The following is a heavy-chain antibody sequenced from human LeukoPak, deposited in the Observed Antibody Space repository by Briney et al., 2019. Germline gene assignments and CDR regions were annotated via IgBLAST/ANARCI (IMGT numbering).Heavy chain of an antibody. V-gene: IGHV3-21*06. D-gene: IGHD3-22*01. J-gene: IGHJ4*02. CDR2: ISGSSSYI. CDR1: GFTFSPYS. CDR3: ARNRGYYDSSGLHDY. Sequence: GGSLRLSCAASGFTFSPYSMNWVRQAPGKGLEWVSCISGSSSYIYYADSVKGRFTISRDNAKNLLYLQMNSLRAEDTAVYYCARNRGYYDSSGLHDYWGQGTLVTVSS.